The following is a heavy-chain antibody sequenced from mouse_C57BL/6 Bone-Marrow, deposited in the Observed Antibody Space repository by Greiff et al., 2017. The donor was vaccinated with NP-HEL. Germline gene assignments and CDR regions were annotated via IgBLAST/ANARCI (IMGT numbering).Heavy chain of an antibody. J-gene: IGHJ2*01. D-gene: IGHD1-1*01. V-gene: IGHV1-80*01. CDR3: ARRTVVATDY. Sequence: QVHVKQSGAELVKPGASVKISCKASGYAFSSYWMNWVKQRPGKGLEWIGQIYPGDGDTNYNGKFKGKATLTADKSSSTAYMQLSSLTSEDSAVYFCARRTVVATDYWGQGTTLTVSS. CDR2: IYPGDGDT. CDR1: GYAFSSYW.